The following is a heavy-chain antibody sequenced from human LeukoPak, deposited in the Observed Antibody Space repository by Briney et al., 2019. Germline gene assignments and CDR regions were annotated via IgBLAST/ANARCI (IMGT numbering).Heavy chain of an antibody. CDR2: INSDGSST. CDR3: ARERLWLNAFDI. V-gene: IGHV3-74*01. D-gene: IGHD5-18*01. Sequence: GGSLRLSCAASGFTFSSYWMHWVRQAPGKGLVWVSRINSDGSSTSYADSVKGRFTISRDNAKNSLYLQMNSLRAEDTAVYYCARERLWLNAFDIWGQGTMVTVSS. CDR1: GFTFSSYW. J-gene: IGHJ3*02.